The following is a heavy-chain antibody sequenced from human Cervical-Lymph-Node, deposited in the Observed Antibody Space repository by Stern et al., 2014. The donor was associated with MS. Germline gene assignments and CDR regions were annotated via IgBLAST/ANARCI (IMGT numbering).Heavy chain of an antibody. CDR2: ISQDGST. V-gene: IGHV4-59*01. CDR1: GGSFNNYY. J-gene: IGHJ5*02. D-gene: IGHD2-15*01. CDR3: ARVDDCSGGTCFSTSWFDP. Sequence: DQLVESGPGLVKPSETLSLTCTVSGGSFNNYYWSWIRQPPGKGLEWIGYISQDGSTKYNPSLKSRVTISLHTSKKQFSLRLTSVTAADTAVYYCARVDDCSGGTCFSTSWFDPWGQGTLVTVSS.